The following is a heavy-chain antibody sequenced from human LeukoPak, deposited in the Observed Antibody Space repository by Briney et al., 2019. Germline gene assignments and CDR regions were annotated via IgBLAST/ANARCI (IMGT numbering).Heavy chain of an antibody. J-gene: IGHJ4*02. CDR2: IRSKANSYAT. CDR3: TSLDYGSGSRDFDY. CDR1: GFTFSGSA. Sequence: GGSLKLSCAASGFTFSGSAMHWVRQASGKGLEWVGRIRSKANSYATAYAASVKGRFTISRDDSKNTAYLQMNSLKTEDTAVYYCTSLDYGSGSRDFDYWGQGTLVTVSS. D-gene: IGHD3-10*01. V-gene: IGHV3-73*01.